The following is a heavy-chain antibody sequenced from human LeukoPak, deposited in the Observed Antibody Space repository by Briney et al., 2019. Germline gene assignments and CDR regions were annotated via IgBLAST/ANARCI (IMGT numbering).Heavy chain of an antibody. Sequence: PGGSLRLSCAASGFTFSSYEMNWVRQAPGKGLEWVSYISSSGSTIYYADSVKGRFTISRDNAKNSLYLQMNSLRAEDTAVYYCAREWSSGWTYGYWGQGTLVTVSS. CDR3: AREWSSGWTYGY. CDR2: ISSSGSTI. CDR1: GFTFSSYE. V-gene: IGHV3-48*03. D-gene: IGHD6-19*01. J-gene: IGHJ4*02.